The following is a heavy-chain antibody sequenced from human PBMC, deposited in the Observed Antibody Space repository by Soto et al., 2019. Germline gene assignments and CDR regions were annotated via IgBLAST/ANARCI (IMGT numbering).Heavy chain of an antibody. Sequence: QLQLQESGPGLVKPSETLSLTCTVSGGSISRSSYDWGWIRQPPGKGLEWIGSIYYSGRTYYNPSLKSRVTISVDTSKNQFSLKLSSVTAADTAVYYCARDVGLFDYWGQGTLVTVSS. J-gene: IGHJ4*02. D-gene: IGHD1-26*01. V-gene: IGHV4-39*02. CDR3: ARDVGLFDY. CDR1: GGSISRSSYD. CDR2: IYYSGRT.